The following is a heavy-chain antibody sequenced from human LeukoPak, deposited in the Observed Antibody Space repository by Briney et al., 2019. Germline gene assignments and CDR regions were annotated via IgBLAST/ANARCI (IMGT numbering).Heavy chain of an antibody. CDR3: AKRGVVIRVILVGFHKEANYFDS. CDR1: GFTFDDYG. CDR2: ISGSGGGT. Sequence: GGSLRLSCAASGFTFDDYGMSWVRQAPGKGLEWVSGISGSGGGTNYADSVKGRFTISRDNPKNTLYLQMNSLRVEDTAVYFCAKRGVVIRVILVGFHKEANYFDSWGQGALVTVSS. J-gene: IGHJ4*02. D-gene: IGHD2-21*01. V-gene: IGHV3-23*01.